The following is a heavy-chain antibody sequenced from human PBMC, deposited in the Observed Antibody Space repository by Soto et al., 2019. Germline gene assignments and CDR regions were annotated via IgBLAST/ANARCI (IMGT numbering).Heavy chain of an antibody. CDR1: GFIFENFG. J-gene: IGHJ5*02. V-gene: IGHV3-23*01. Sequence: GGSLRLSCAASGFIFENFGMSWVRQAPGKGLEWITSISGSGFKKYYADSVKGRFAISRDNSKSTVYLELNNLSAEDTAVYHCAKNQGVELVPLATVDWFDPWGQGSVVTVSS. D-gene: IGHD1-26*01. CDR3: AKNQGVELVPLATVDWFDP. CDR2: ISGSGFKK.